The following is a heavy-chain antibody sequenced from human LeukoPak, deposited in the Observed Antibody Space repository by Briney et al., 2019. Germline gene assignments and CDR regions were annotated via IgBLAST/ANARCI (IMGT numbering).Heavy chain of an antibody. D-gene: IGHD2-15*01. J-gene: IGHJ4*02. V-gene: IGHV1-2*02. CDR3: AREGCSGGSCYFDY. CDR1: GYTFTGCY. Sequence: ASVKVSCKASGYTFTGCYMHWVRQAPGQGLGWMGWINPNSGGTNYAQKFQGRVTMTRDTSISTAYMELSRLRSDDTAVYYCAREGCSGGSCYFDYWGQGTLVTVSS. CDR2: INPNSGGT.